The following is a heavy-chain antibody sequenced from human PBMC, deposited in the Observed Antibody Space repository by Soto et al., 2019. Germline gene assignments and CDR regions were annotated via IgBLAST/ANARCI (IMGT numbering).Heavy chain of an antibody. CDR1: GGTFSSYA. J-gene: IGHJ4*02. Sequence: QVQLVQSGAEVKKPGSSVKVSCKASGGTFSSYAISWVRQAPGQGLEWMGGIIPIFGTANYAQKFQGRVTITADESTSTAYMELSSLRSEDTAVYYCARKPGYSSGWYEADYFDYWGQGTLVTVSS. V-gene: IGHV1-69*01. D-gene: IGHD6-19*01. CDR2: IIPIFGTA. CDR3: ARKPGYSSGWYEADYFDY.